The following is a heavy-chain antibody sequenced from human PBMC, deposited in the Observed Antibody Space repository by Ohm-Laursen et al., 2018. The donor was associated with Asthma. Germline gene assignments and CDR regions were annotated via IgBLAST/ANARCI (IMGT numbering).Heavy chain of an antibody. V-gene: IGHV3-23*01. J-gene: IGHJ6*02. CDR1: GFTFSSYA. CDR2: ISGSGGST. CDR3: AKDGGVAAADNPQLGGMDV. D-gene: IGHD6-13*01. Sequence: SLRLSCAASGFTFSSYAMSWARQAPGKGLEWVSAISGSGGSTYYADSVKGRFTISRDNSKNTLYLQMNSLRAEDTAVYYCAKDGGVAAADNPQLGGMDVWGQGTTVTVSS.